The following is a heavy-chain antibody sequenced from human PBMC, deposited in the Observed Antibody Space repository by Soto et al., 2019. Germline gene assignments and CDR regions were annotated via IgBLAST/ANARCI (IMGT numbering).Heavy chain of an antibody. CDR1: GYTFTSYD. D-gene: IGHD3-10*01. CDR3: ARSPRNYYALGSYSYFRH. Sequence: QVQLVQSGAEVKKPGASVKVSCKASGYTFTSYDISWVRQATGQGLEWMGWMNPNNGNTDYAPKFQGRVTMTMNTSIGTAYMELSSLRVEDTAVYYCARSPRNYYALGSYSYFRHWGQGSLVTVSS. CDR2: MNPNNGNT. V-gene: IGHV1-8*01. J-gene: IGHJ1*01.